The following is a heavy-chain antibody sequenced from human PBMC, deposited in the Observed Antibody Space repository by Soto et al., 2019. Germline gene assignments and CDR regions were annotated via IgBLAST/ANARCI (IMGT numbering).Heavy chain of an antibody. CDR2: ISDGGATI. D-gene: IGHD4-17*01. CDR1: GFTFSTYE. J-gene: IGHJ4*02. V-gene: IGHV3-48*03. CDR3: ARDRYGMNPYYFDY. Sequence: PGGSLRLSCAASGFTFSTYEMNWVRLAPGKGLEWISYISDGGATIYYADSVRGRFTISRDDAKNSLYLQMNSLRADDTAVYYCARDRYGMNPYYFDYWGQGTLVTVS.